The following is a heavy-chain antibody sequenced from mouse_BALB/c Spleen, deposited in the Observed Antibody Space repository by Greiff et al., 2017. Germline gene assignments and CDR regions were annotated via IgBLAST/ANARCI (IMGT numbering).Heavy chain of an antibody. V-gene: IGHV2-9*02. J-gene: IGHJ1*01. D-gene: IGHD1-1*01. Sequence: VKLVESGPGLVAPSQSLSITCTVSGFSLTSYGVHWVRQPPGKGLEWLGVIWAGGSTNYNSALMSRLSISKDNSKSQVFLKMNSLQTDDTAMYYCARNDYGSSYLYFDVWGAGTTVTVSS. CDR1: GFSLTSYG. CDR3: ARNDYGSSYLYFDV. CDR2: IWAGGST.